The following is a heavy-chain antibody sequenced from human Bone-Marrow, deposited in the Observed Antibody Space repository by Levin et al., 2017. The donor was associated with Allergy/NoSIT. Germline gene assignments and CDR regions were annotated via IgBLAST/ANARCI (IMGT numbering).Heavy chain of an antibody. CDR1: GFSLTSSEMC. CDR3: ARMKTETTSLNYFYYGMDV. D-gene: IGHD4-17*01. V-gene: IGHV2-70*11. CDR2: IDSDDNK. J-gene: IGHJ6*02. Sequence: SGPTLVKPKQTLTLTCTFSGFSLTSSEMCVSWIRQPPGKTLEWLARIDSDDNKYYSTSLKTRLTISKDTSKNQVVLTMTNMDPVDTATYYCARMKTETTSLNYFYYGMDVWGQGTTVTVSS.